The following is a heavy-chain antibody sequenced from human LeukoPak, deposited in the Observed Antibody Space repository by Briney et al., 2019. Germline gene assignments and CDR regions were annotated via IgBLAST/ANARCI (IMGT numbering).Heavy chain of an antibody. CDR3: ARETSQKGAHYMDV. D-gene: IGHD3-16*01. CDR2: IYYSGST. CDR1: GGSISSYY. V-gene: IGHV4-59*01. J-gene: IGHJ6*03. Sequence: SETLSLTCTVSGGSISSYYWSWIRQPPGKGLEWIGYIYYSGSTNYNPSLKSRLTISVDTSKNQFSLKLSSVTAADTAVYYCARETSQKGAHYMDVWGKGTTVTISS.